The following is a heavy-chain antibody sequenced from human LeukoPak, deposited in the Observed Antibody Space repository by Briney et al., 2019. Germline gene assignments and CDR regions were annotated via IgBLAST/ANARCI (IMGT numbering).Heavy chain of an antibody. CDR3: ARGGSSLYAFDI. D-gene: IGHD2-2*01. CDR2: ISGSGGST. CDR1: RFTFSSYA. Sequence: GGSLRLSCAASRFTFSSYAMSWVRQAPGKGLEWVSAISGSGGSTYYADSVKGRFTISRDNSKNTLYLQMNSLRAEDTAVYYCARGGSSLYAFDIWGQGTMVTVSS. J-gene: IGHJ3*02. V-gene: IGHV3-23*01.